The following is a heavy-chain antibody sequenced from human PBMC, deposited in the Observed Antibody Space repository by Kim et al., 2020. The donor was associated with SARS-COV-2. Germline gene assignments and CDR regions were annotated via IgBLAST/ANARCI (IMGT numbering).Heavy chain of an antibody. V-gene: IGHV3-11*05. J-gene: IGHJ3*02. CDR3: ARVAVTASDAFDI. Sequence: NYGDAVKGRFTDSSDNAKTAHYLQMNCLRAEDTTVYYCARVAVTASDAFDIWGQGTVVTVSS. D-gene: IGHD2-21*02.